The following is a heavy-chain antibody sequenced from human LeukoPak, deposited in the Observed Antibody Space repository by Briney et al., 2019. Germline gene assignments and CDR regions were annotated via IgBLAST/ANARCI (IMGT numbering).Heavy chain of an antibody. CDR2: VSPYNGNT. CDR1: GYTFTDYD. D-gene: IGHD3-10*01. J-gene: IGHJ4*02. CDR3: ARNGRVRRVVKDLFEY. Sequence: AASVRVSCKTSGYTFTDYDITWVRQAPGQGLEWMGRVSPYNGNTYYSQRFQDRVIITKDTSTGTAYMDLRDLRTDDTAMYYCARNGRVRRVVKDLFEYWGQGTLVAVSS. V-gene: IGHV1-18*01.